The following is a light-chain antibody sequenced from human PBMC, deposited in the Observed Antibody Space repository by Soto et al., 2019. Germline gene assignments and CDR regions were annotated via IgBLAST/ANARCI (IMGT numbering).Light chain of an antibody. CDR3: SSYTSRSTLGV. V-gene: IGLV2-14*03. Sequence: QSVLTQPASASGSPGQSITISCTGTNSDIGGYNYVSWYQQHPGKAPKLMIYDVSNRPSGVSYRFSGSKSGNTASLTISGLQAEDEADYYCSSYTSRSTLGVFGGGTKVTVL. CDR2: DVS. J-gene: IGLJ2*01. CDR1: NSDIGGYNY.